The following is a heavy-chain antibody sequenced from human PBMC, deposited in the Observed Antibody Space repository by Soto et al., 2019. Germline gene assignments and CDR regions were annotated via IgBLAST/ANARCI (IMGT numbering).Heavy chain of an antibody. Sequence: ASVKVSCKASGYTFTSYDINWVRQATGQGLEWMGWMNPNSGNTGYAQKYQGRVTMTRNTSISTAHMELSSLRSEDTAVYYCASAHVLRYFDWSTDAFDIWGQGTMVTVSS. CDR2: MNPNSGNT. CDR1: GYTFTSYD. V-gene: IGHV1-8*01. J-gene: IGHJ3*02. CDR3: ASAHVLRYFDWSTDAFDI. D-gene: IGHD3-9*01.